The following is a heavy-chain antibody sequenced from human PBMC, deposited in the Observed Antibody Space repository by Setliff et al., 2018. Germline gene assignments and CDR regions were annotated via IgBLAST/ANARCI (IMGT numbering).Heavy chain of an antibody. CDR3: ARIDATIFAATGPFDP. V-gene: IGHV3-23*03. CDR2: IYSGDART. CDR1: GFTFSSYA. Sequence: GGSLRLSCAASGFTFSSYAMSWVRQAPGKGLEWVSVIYSGDARTYYADSVKGRFTISRDNSKNSLYLQMNSLRDEDTAIYYCARIDATIFAATGPFDPWGQGTLVTVSS. J-gene: IGHJ5*02. D-gene: IGHD3-3*01.